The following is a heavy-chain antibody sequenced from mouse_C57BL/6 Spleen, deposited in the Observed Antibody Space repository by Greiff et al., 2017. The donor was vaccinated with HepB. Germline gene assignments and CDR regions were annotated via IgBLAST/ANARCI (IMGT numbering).Heavy chain of an antibody. V-gene: IGHV5-17*01. D-gene: IGHD4-1*01. CDR2: ISSGSSTI. Sequence: DVMLVESGGGLVKPGGSLKLSCAASGFTFSDYGMHWVRQAPEKGLEWVAYISSGSSTIYYADTVKGRFTISRDNAKNTLFLQMTSLRSEDTAMYYCARHWDAYYFDYWGQGTTLTVSS. CDR3: ARHWDAYYFDY. J-gene: IGHJ2*01. CDR1: GFTFSDYG.